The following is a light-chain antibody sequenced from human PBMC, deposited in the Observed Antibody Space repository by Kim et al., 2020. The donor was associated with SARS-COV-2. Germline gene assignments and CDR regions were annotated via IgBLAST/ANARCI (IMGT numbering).Light chain of an antibody. Sequence: SYELTQPPSVSVSPGQTASITCSGHKLGDKYACWYQQKPGQSPVLVIYQDSKRPSGIPERFSGSNSGNTATLTISGTQAMDEADYYCQAWDSSTAYVFGT. CDR2: QDS. CDR3: QAWDSSTAYV. J-gene: IGLJ1*01. V-gene: IGLV3-1*01. CDR1: KLGDKY.